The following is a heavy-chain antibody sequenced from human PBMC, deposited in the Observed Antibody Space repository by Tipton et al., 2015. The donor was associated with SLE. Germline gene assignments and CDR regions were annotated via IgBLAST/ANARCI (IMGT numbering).Heavy chain of an antibody. CDR2: IYYSGST. Sequence: TLSLTCTVSGGSISDYYWSWIRQPPGKGLEWIGYIYYSGSTNYNPSLKSRVTISVDTSKNQFSLKLSSVTAADTAVYYCARDKSYCSSTSCDFWYFDLWGRGTLVTVSS. J-gene: IGHJ2*01. D-gene: IGHD2-2*01. V-gene: IGHV4-59*01. CDR3: ARDKSYCSSTSCDFWYFDL. CDR1: GGSISDYY.